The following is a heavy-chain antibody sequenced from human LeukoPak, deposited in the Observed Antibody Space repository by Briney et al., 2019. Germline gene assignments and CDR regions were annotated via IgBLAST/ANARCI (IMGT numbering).Heavy chain of an antibody. CDR2: IYPGDSDT. J-gene: IGHJ4*02. D-gene: IGHD6-19*01. CDR1: GYRFTSYW. CDR3: ARWAQWLPYYFDY. V-gene: IGHV5-51*01. Sequence: GGSLRLSCKDSGYRFTSYWIAWVRQMPGKGLEWMGIIYPGDSDTRYSPSFQGQVTISADKSINTAYLQWTSLKASDTAVYYCARWAQWLPYYFDYWGQGTLVTVSS.